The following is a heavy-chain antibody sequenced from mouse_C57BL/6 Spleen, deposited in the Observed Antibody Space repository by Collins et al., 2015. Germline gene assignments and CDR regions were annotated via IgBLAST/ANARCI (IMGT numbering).Heavy chain of an antibody. D-gene: IGHD2-4*01. CDR2: IHPNSGST. V-gene: IGHV1-64*01. CDR3: ARSYDFDY. Sequence: VQLQQPGAEVVKSGASVKLSCKASGYTFTIYWMHWVKQRPGQGLEWIGMIHPNSGSTNYNEKFKSKATLTVDKSSSTTYMQLSSLTSEDSSVYFCARSYDFDYWGQGTTLTVSS. J-gene: IGHJ2*01. CDR1: GYTFTIYW.